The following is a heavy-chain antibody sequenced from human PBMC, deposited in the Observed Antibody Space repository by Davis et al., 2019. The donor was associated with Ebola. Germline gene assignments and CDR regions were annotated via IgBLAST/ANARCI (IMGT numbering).Heavy chain of an antibody. CDR2: ISSSSSTI. J-gene: IGHJ6*02. CDR1: GFTFSSYS. Sequence: GGSLRLSCAASGFTFSSYSMNWVRQAPGKGLEWVSYISSSSSTIYYADSVKGRFTISRDNAKNSLYLQMNSLRDEDTAVYYCVRADYGSGSSYGMDVWGQGTTVTVS. D-gene: IGHD3-10*01. CDR3: VRADYGSGSSYGMDV. V-gene: IGHV3-48*02.